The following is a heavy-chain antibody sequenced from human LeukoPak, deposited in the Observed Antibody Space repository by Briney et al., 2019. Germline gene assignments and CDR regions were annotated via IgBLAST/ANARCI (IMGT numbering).Heavy chain of an antibody. CDR1: GFTFSSYG. D-gene: IGHD3-3*01. Sequence: GGSLRLSCAASGFTFSSYGMHWVRQAPGKGLEWVAFIRYDGSNKYYADSVKGRFTISRDNSKNTLYLQMNSLRAEDTAVYYCAKDGRYYDFWSGYYNHWGQGTLVTVSS. CDR3: AKDGRYYDFWSGYYNH. V-gene: IGHV3-30*02. CDR2: IRYDGSNK. J-gene: IGHJ4*02.